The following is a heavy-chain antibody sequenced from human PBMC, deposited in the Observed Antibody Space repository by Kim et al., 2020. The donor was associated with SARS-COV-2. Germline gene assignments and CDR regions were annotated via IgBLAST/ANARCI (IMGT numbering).Heavy chain of an antibody. V-gene: IGHV3-23*01. Sequence: TFYPDSVKGRFTISRDNSKNTLYLQLTSLRAEDTAVYYCAKDTYNTLDLWGQGTMATVSS. D-gene: IGHD1-1*01. J-gene: IGHJ3*01. CDR2: T. CDR3: AKDTYNTLDL.